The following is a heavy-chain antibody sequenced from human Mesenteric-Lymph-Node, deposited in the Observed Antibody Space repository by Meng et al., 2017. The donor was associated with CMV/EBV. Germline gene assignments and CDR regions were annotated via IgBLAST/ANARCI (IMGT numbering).Heavy chain of an antibody. CDR1: GYIFTSYG. D-gene: IGHD2-2*01. CDR3: ARLYCSSTSCGMDV. V-gene: IGHV1-18*01. CDR2: ISVYNGNT. Sequence: ASVKVSCKASGYIFTSYGINWVRQAPGQGLEWMGWISVYNGNTDYSQKFQGRVNLTTDTSTNTAYMELRGLRSDDTAVYYCARLYCSSTSCGMDVWGQGTTVTVSS. J-gene: IGHJ6*02.